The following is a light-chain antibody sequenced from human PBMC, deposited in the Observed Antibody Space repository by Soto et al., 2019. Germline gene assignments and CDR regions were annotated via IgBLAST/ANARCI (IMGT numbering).Light chain of an antibody. CDR2: ETS. V-gene: IGKV3-15*01. J-gene: IGKJ3*01. Sequence: EIVMAQSPGTLSVSPGKRATLSCRASQNIRSNLAWYQQKPGQAPRLLIYETSIRAPGIPARFSGSGSGTEFTLTISSLQSEDFAVYHCQQYNNWPPFTFGPGTKVDIK. CDR1: QNIRSN. CDR3: QQYNNWPPFT.